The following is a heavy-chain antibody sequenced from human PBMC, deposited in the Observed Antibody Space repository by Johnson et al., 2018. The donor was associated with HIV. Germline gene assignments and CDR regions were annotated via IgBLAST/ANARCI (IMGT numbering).Heavy chain of an antibody. CDR2: IKQDGSEK. J-gene: IGHJ3*02. V-gene: IGHV3-7*03. CDR1: GFTFDNYG. Sequence: VQLVESGGRVVRPGESLRLSCEASGFTFDNYGMSWVRQGPGKGLEWVANIKQDGSEKYYVDSVKGRFTISRDNAKNSLYLQMNSLRAEDTAVYYCASAFESWSRGTLVTVSS. CDR3: ASAFES.